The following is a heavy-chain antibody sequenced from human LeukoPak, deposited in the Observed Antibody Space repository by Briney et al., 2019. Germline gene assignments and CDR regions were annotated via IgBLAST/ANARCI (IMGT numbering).Heavy chain of an antibody. J-gene: IGHJ4*02. Sequence: ASETLSLTCTVSGGSLSNYYWSWIRQPPGKGLEWIEQISSTGVTNYNPSLGSRVTISLDTSTSALSLRLTSVTAADTAMYFCARDPGDRWPPSLGSYWGQGTPVTVSS. CDR2: ISSTGVT. CDR3: ARDPGDRWPPSLGSY. D-gene: IGHD2-21*02. V-gene: IGHV4-59*01. CDR1: GGSLSNYY.